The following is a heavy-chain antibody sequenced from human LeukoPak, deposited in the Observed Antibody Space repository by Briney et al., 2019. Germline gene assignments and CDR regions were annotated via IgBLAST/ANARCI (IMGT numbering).Heavy chain of an antibody. CDR3: AEDGGTC. D-gene: IGHD3-16*01. CDR2: ISGSGVNI. V-gene: IGHV3-23*01. Sequence: GGSLRLSCAASGFTFNRYAMSWLRQAPGKGLDWVSTISGSGVNIHYADSVKGRFTISRDNSRNTLYLQMNSLRAEDTAVYYCAEDGGTCGGQGILVTVS. J-gene: IGHJ4*02. CDR1: GFTFNRYA.